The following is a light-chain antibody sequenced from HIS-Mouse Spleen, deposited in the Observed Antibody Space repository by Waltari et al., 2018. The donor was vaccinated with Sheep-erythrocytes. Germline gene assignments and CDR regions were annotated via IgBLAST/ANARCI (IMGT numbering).Light chain of an antibody. CDR2: EVS. CDR3: SSYAGSNNWV. J-gene: IGLJ3*02. Sequence: QSALTQPPSASGSPGQSVTISCTGTSSDVGGYNYVSWYQQHPGKAPKLMIYEVSKRPSWVPDRFAGSKSGNTASLTVSGLQAEDEADYCCSSYAGSNNWVFGGGTKLTVL. V-gene: IGLV2-8*01. CDR1: SSDVGGYNY.